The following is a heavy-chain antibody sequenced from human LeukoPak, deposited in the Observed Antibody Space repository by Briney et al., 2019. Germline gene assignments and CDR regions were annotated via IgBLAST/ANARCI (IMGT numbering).Heavy chain of an antibody. D-gene: IGHD3-22*01. J-gene: IGHJ6*02. CDR1: GFTFNSYA. V-gene: IGHV3-23*01. CDR3: AKAMGYYDSSGYSLPLYYGMDV. Sequence: GGSLRLSCAASGFTFNSYAMSWVRQAPGKGLEWVSGISVSGHSTYYADSVKGRFTISRDNSKNTLYLQMNSLRADDTAVYYCAKAMGYYDSSGYSLPLYYGMDVWGQGTTVTVSS. CDR2: ISVSGHST.